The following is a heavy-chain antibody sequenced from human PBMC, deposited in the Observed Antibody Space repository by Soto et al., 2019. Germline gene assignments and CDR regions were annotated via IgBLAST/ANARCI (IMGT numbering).Heavy chain of an antibody. CDR3: AKEDRDGSCFDY. CDR1: GFIFSSYA. J-gene: IGHJ4*02. Sequence: GGSLRLSCAASGFIFSSYAMSWVRQAPGKGLEWVSGITGSGGSTYYADSVKGRLTISRDNSKNTLYLQMNSLRAEDTAVYYCAKEDRDGSCFDYWGQGTLVTVSS. V-gene: IGHV3-23*01. D-gene: IGHD6-13*01. CDR2: ITGSGGST.